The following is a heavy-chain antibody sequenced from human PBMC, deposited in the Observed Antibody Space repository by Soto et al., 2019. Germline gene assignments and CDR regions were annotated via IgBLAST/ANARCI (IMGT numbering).Heavy chain of an antibody. CDR1: GDSINNDDYY. J-gene: IGHJ5*02. CDR3: ARYKVGGSGSYYNAWFDP. Sequence: SETLSLTCSVSGDSINNDDYYWSWIRQPPGKGLEWIGYISNSGSTFHNPSLRGRLSMSIDTSKNQFSLRLTSVTAADTAVYYCARYKVGGSGSYYNAWFDPWGQGTLVTVSS. V-gene: IGHV4-30-4*01. D-gene: IGHD3-10*01. CDR2: ISNSGST.